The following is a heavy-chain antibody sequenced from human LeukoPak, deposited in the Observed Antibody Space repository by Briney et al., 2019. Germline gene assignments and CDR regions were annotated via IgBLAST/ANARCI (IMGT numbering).Heavy chain of an antibody. CDR2: ISSSSSTI. Sequence: GGSLRLSCAASGFTFSSYSMNWVRQAPGTGLEWVSYISSSSSTIYYADSVKGRFTISRDNAKNSLYLQMNSLRAEDTAVYYCARDVLRFLEWPPYFDYWGQGTLVTVSS. J-gene: IGHJ4*02. CDR1: GFTFSSYS. V-gene: IGHV3-48*01. D-gene: IGHD3-3*01. CDR3: ARDVLRFLEWPPYFDY.